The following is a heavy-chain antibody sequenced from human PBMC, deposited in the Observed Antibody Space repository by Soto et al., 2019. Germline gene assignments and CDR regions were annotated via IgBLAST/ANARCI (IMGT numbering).Heavy chain of an antibody. CDR3: VRDDDNLDNGLDH. D-gene: IGHD1-1*01. J-gene: IGHJ4*02. CDR2: IPHDGTYQ. CDR1: GFTFSSYG. V-gene: IGHV3-30*19. Sequence: QVQLVESGGGVVQPGGSLRLSCTASGFTFSSYGMHWVRQVPGKGLQWVAVIPHDGTYQYYLDSVKGRFTISRDNSKDTLYLQMNSLRVEDTAVYYCVRDDDNLDNGLDHWGQGTLVTVSS.